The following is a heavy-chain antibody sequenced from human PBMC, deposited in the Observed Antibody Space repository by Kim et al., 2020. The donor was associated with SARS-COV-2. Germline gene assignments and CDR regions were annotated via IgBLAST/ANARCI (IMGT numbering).Heavy chain of an antibody. V-gene: IGHV4-34*01. Sequence: SETLSLTCAVYGGSFRGYYWSWIRQPPGKGLEWIGEINHSGSTNYNPSLKSRVTISVDTSKNQFSLKLSSVTAADTAVYYCARLAPRYCSGGSCYSGGFDYWGQGTLVTVSS. D-gene: IGHD2-15*01. CDR1: GGSFRGYY. CDR2: INHSGST. CDR3: ARLAPRYCSGGSCYSGGFDY. J-gene: IGHJ4*02.